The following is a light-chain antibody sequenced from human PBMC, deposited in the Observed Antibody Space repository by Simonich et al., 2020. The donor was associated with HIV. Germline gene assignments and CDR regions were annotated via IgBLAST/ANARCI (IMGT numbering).Light chain of an antibody. CDR1: QNIVSC. CDR2: KAS. Sequence: DIQMTPSPSTLSASVGYRVTITCRASQNIVSCLSWYQQKPGKAPKLLIYKASTLQSGVPSTFSGSGSGTEFTLTISSLQPDDFATYYCQQYNSYSPTFGQGTKVEIK. CDR3: QQYNSYSPT. J-gene: IGKJ1*01. V-gene: IGKV1-5*03.